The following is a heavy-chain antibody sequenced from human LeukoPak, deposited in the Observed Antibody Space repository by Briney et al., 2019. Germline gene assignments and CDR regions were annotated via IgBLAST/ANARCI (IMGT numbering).Heavy chain of an antibody. D-gene: IGHD3-3*01. CDR3: AGTYYDFWSGYSEYFQH. Sequence: SETLSLTCTVSGGSISSSSYYWGWIRQPPGKGLEWIGSIYYSGSTYYNPSLKSRVTISVDTSKNQFSLKLSSVTAADTAVYYCAGTYYDFWSGYSEYFQHWGQGTLVTVSS. J-gene: IGHJ1*01. CDR1: GGSISSSSYY. V-gene: IGHV4-39*01. CDR2: IYYSGST.